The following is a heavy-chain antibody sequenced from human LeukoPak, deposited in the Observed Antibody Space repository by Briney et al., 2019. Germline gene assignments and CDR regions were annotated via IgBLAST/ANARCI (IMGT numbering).Heavy chain of an antibody. D-gene: IGHD4-17*01. J-gene: IGHJ4*02. CDR2: INHSGST. CDR1: GGSFSGYY. Sequence: KPSETLSLTCAVYGGSFSGYYWSWIRQPPGKGLEWIGEINHSGSTNYNPSLKSRVTISVDTSKNQFSLKLSSVTAADTAVYYCARGWYGDYYFDYWGQGTLVTVSS. CDR3: ARGWYGDYYFDY. V-gene: IGHV4-34*01.